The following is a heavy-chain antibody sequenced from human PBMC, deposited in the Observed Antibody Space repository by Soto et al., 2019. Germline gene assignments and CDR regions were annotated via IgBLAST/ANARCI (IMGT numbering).Heavy chain of an antibody. V-gene: IGHV4-59*08. J-gene: IGHJ4*02. Sequence: QVQLQESGPGLVKPSETLSLTCTVSGGSISSYYWSWIRQPPGKGLEWIRYIYYGGSTNYNPALKGRGTLSVDTGKMQWSRKRSSVTAADTAVYYCARSGRAAAGRGFDYWGQGSLGSVSS. CDR3: ARSGRAAAGRGFDY. CDR2: IYYGGST. CDR1: GGSISSYY. D-gene: IGHD6-13*01.